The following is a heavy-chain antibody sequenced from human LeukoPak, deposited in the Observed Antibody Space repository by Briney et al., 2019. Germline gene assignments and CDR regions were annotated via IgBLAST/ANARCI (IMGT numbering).Heavy chain of an antibody. J-gene: IGHJ4*02. CDR1: GFTFSSYW. CDR3: TRGRVTMIRGVIAYFDY. CDR2: IKQDGSEK. D-gene: IGHD3-10*01. V-gene: IGHV3-7*03. Sequence: GGSLRLSCAASGFTFSSYWMSWVRQAPGKGLEWVANIKQDGSEKYYVDSVKGRFTISRDNAKNSLYLQMNSLRAEDTAVYYCTRGRVTMIRGVIAYFDYWGQGTLVTVSS.